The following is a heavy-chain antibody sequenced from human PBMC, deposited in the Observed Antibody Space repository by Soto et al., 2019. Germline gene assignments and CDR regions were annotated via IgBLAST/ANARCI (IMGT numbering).Heavy chain of an antibody. D-gene: IGHD6-13*01. CDR3: ARDQRQQLDTYYYYGMDV. CDR1: GYTFTSYA. CDR2: INAGNGNT. J-gene: IGHJ6*02. V-gene: IGHV1-3*01. Sequence: ASLKVSCKASGYTFTSYAMHWVRQAPGQRLEWMGWINAGNGNTKYSQKFQGRVTITRDTSASTAYMELSSLRSEDTAVYYCARDQRQQLDTYYYYGMDVWGQGTTVTVSS.